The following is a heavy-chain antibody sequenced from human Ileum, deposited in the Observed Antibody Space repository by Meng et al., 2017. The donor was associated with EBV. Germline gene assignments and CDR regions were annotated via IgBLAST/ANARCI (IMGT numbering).Heavy chain of an antibody. J-gene: IGHJ4*02. D-gene: IGHD3-3*01. CDR1: GDSISSSNRW. V-gene: IGHV4-39*01. CDR3: ARRYYGVPFDN. Sequence: QLQLHESGPGLVKPSETLSLTCAVSGDSISSSNRWWGWIRQPPGKGLEWVGTIYYSGSTFYNPSLKSRVTISLDTSKNQFSLKVNSVTAADTAVYYCARRYYGVPFDNWGQGTLVTVSS. CDR2: IYYSGST.